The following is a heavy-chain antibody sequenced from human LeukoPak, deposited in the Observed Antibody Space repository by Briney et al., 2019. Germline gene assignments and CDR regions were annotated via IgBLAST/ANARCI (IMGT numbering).Heavy chain of an antibody. D-gene: IGHD2-21*02. CDR1: GFTFSSYW. V-gene: IGHV3-7*01. CDR2: IKQDGSEK. CDR3: ARVYSLKHTVVVTAVYYYMDV. J-gene: IGHJ6*03. Sequence: PGGSLRLSCAASGFTFSSYWMSWVRQAPGKGLEWVANIKQDGSEKYYVDSVKGRFTISRDNAENSLYLQMNSLRAEDTAVYYCARVYSLKHTVVVTAVYYYMDVWGKGTTVTVSS.